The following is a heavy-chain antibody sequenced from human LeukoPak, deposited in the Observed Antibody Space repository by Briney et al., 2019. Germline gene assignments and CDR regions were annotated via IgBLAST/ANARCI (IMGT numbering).Heavy chain of an antibody. CDR2: IYYSGST. CDR1: ISSGDYY. D-gene: IGHD6-19*01. J-gene: IGHJ4*02. CDR3: AREGDSSGWLDY. V-gene: IGHV4-30-4*01. Sequence: ISSGDYYGSWIRXPPGQGXXWIGYIYYSGSTYYNPSLKSRVTISVDTSKNQFSLKLSSVTAADTAVYYCAREGDSSGWLDYWGQGTLVTVSS.